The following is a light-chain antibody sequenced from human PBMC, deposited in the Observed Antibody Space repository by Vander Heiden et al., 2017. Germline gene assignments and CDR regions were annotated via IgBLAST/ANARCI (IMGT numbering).Light chain of an antibody. V-gene: IGKV3-11*01. CDR1: PSVGSF. J-gene: IGKJ3*01. CDR2: DAS. CDR3: QHRGS. Sequence: PGERATLSCRAGPSVGSFLAWYQQKLGQAPRLLIYDASNRATGIPPRFSGSESGTDFTLTISSLEPEDFGVYYCQHRGSFGPGTKVDMK.